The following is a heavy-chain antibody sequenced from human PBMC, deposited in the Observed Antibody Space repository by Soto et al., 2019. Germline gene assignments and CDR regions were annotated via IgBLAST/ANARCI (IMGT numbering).Heavy chain of an antibody. J-gene: IGHJ4*02. CDR1: GYTLTELS. CDR2: FDPEDGET. CDR3: ATGRIWLNYYDRSGYSAFDY. V-gene: IGHV1-24*01. D-gene: IGHD3-22*01. Sequence: ASVKVSCKVSGYTLTELSMHWVRQAPGKGLEWMGGFDPEDGETIYAQKFQGRVTMTEDTSTDTAYMELSSLRSEDTAVYYCATGRIWLNYYDRSGYSAFDYWGQGTLVTVSS.